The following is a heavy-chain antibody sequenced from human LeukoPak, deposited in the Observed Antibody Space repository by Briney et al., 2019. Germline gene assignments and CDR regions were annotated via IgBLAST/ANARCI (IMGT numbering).Heavy chain of an antibody. CDR2: ISYDGSNK. V-gene: IGHV3-30-3*01. D-gene: IGHD6-19*01. CDR3: ARDPQWLVRGSFDY. J-gene: IGHJ4*02. Sequence: GGSLRLSCAASGFTFSSYAMHWVRQAPGKGLEWVAVISYDGSNKYYADSVKGRFTISRDNSKNTLYLQMNSLRAEDTAVYYCARDPQWLVRGSFDYWGQGTLVTVSS. CDR1: GFTFSSYA.